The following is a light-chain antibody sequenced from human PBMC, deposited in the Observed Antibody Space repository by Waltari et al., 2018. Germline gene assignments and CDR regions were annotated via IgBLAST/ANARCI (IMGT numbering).Light chain of an antibody. J-gene: IGLJ2*01. CDR2: EVS. CDR1: SSDIGGYKY. Sequence: QSALTQPASVSGSPGQSITISCTGTSSDIGGYKYVSWYQQHPGQAPKLMIYEVSNRPSGVSNRFSGSKSGNTASLTVSGLQAEDEADYYCSSHTTIASHVIFGGGTKVTVL. CDR3: SSHTTIASHVI. V-gene: IGLV2-14*01.